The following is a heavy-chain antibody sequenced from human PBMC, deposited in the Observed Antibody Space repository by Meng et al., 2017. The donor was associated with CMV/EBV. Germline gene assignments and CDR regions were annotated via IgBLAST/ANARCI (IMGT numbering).Heavy chain of an antibody. V-gene: IGHV3-30*02. CDR3: AKERGWELLGLFDY. CDR2: IRYDGSNK. CDR1: GFTFSSYG. D-gene: IGHD1-26*01. Sequence: GESLKISCAASGFTFSSYGMHWVRQAPGKGLEWVAFIRYDGSNKYYADSVKGRFTISRDNSKNPLYLQMNSLRAEDTAVYYCAKERGWELLGLFDYWGQGTLVTVSS. J-gene: IGHJ4*02.